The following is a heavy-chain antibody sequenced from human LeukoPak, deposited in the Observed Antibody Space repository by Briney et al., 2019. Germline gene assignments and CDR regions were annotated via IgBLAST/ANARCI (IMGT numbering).Heavy chain of an antibody. J-gene: IGHJ4*02. CDR1: GYTLTELS. Sequence: GASVNLSCKVSGYTLTELSMHWVRQAPGKGLEWMGGFDPEDGETIYEEKFQGRVTMIEDTSTDTAYMELSSLRAEVTAVYYCATDRYGSSTSCSPGGYWGQGTLVTVSS. D-gene: IGHD2-2*01. CDR3: ATDRYGSSTSCSPGGY. V-gene: IGHV1-24*01. CDR2: FDPEDGET.